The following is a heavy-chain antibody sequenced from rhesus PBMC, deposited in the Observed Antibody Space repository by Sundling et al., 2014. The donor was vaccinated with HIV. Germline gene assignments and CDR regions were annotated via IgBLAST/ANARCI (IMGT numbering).Heavy chain of an antibody. V-gene: IGHV4-76*01. CDR2: LFGSIGST. J-gene: IGHJ5-1*01. Sequence: QVQLKESGPGLVKPSETLSLTCGVSGASVSGAYAWSWIRQPPGKGLEWIGHLFGSIGSTYYNPSLKSRVTISTETSKNQFSLRLTSVTAADTAVYFCTRLLVGTFDVWGPGVLVTVSS. CDR3: TRLLVGTFDV. CDR1: GASVSGAYA. D-gene: IGHD5-24*01.